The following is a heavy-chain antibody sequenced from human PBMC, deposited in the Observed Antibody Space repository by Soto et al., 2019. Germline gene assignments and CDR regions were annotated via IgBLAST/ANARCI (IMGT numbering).Heavy chain of an antibody. CDR3: ARMGGPPKIWFGELWNYYYYMDV. Sequence: GASVKVSCKASGYIFTSYSISWVRQAPGQGLEWMGWISAYNGNTNYAQKLQGRVTMTTDTSTSTAYMELRSLRSDDTAVYYCARMGGPPKIWFGELWNYYYYMDVWGKGTTVTVSS. CDR1: GYIFTSYS. D-gene: IGHD3-10*01. V-gene: IGHV1-18*01. J-gene: IGHJ6*03. CDR2: ISAYNGNT.